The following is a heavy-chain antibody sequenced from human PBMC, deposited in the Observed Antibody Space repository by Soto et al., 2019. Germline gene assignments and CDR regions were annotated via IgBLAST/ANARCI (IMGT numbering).Heavy chain of an antibody. D-gene: IGHD4-17*01. CDR2: IWYDGSLE. CDR3: ARDGGLTTVISHFDY. Sequence: HPGGSLRLSCAASGFSFSSFGMHWVRQAPGKGLEWVAIIWYDGSLEYYADSVKGRFTISRDNSKNTLYLQMNSLRSEDTAVYYCARDGGLTTVISHFDYWGQGTLVTVSS. V-gene: IGHV3-30*02. CDR1: GFSFSSFG. J-gene: IGHJ4*02.